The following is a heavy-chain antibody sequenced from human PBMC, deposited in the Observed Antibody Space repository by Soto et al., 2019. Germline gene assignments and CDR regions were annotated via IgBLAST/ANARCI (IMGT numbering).Heavy chain of an antibody. V-gene: IGHV3-23*01. CDR3: AKDGGSGSYPDY. CDR2: ISDSGDIT. CDR1: GFTFSSYA. Sequence: EVQLLESGGGLAQPGGSLRISCAVSGFTFSSYAMNWVRQAPGKGLEWVAVISDSGDITYYADSVKGRFTISRDNSEKTLYLQMNSLRAEDTAVYYCAKDGGSGSYPDYWGQGTLVTVSS. D-gene: IGHD1-26*01. J-gene: IGHJ4*02.